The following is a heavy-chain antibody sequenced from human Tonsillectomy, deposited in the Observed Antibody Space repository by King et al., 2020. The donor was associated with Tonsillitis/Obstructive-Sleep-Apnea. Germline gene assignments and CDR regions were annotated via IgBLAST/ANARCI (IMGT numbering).Heavy chain of an antibody. CDR2: INVDWSST. CDR3: ARDHSGTGAAFDI. Sequence: VQLVESGGGLVQPGGSLRLSCAVSEFTFSSYSMHWVRRAPGKGLVWVSHINVDWSSTNYADSVKGRFTISRDNAKNTLYLQMNSLRAEDTAVYYCARDHSGTGAAFDIWGQGTMLTVSS. CDR1: EFTFSSYS. D-gene: IGHD1-1*01. V-gene: IGHV3-74*01. J-gene: IGHJ3*02.